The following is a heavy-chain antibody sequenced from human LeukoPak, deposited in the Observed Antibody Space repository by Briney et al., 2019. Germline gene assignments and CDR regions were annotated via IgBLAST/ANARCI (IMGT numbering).Heavy chain of an antibody. CDR1: GFTLSSYA. CDR3: ATDSLY. J-gene: IGHJ4*02. CDR2: ISDTGNT. Sequence: GGSLRLSCAASGFTLSSYAMSWVRQAPGKGLEWVSAISDTGNTYHADSVKGRFTISRDNSKNTLYLQMNSLRADDTAVYYCATDSLYWGQGTLVSVSS. V-gene: IGHV3-23*01.